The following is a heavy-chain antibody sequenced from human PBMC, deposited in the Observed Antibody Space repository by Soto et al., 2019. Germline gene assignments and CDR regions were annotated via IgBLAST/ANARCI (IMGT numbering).Heavy chain of an antibody. CDR2: IIPIFGTA. J-gene: IGHJ4*02. V-gene: IGHV1-69*01. Sequence: QVQLVQSGAEVKTPGSSVKVSCKASGGTFSSYAISWVRQAPGQGLEWMGGIIPIFGTANYAQKFQGRVTITADESTSTAYMELSSRSSEDTAVYYCAMRGGYYAPCDYWGQGTLVTVSS. D-gene: IGHD3-3*01. CDR1: GGTFSSYA. CDR3: AMRGGYYAPCDY.